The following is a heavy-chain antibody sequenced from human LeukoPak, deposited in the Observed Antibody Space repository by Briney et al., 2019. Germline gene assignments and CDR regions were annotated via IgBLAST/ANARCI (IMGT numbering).Heavy chain of an antibody. D-gene: IGHD2-8*01. CDR2: INHSGST. Sequence: SETVSLTCGVYDGSFSSYYWSWIRQPPGKGLEWIGEINHSGSTNYNPSLKSRLTKSVDTSKNQFSLKLSSVTAADTDVYYCARGDRPREIPPLIRKKNAFDIWGQGTMVTVSS. V-gene: IGHV4-34*01. CDR1: DGSFSSYY. J-gene: IGHJ3*02. CDR3: ARGDRPREIPPLIRKKNAFDI.